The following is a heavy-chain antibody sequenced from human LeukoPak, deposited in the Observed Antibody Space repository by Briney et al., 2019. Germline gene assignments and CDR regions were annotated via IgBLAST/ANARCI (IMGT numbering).Heavy chain of an antibody. J-gene: IGHJ5*02. CDR1: GGSFSGYY. V-gene: IGHV4-34*01. Sequence: SETLSLACAVYGGSFSGYYWSWIRQPPGKGLEWIGEINHSGSTNYNPSLKGRVTISEDTSKNQFSLKLSSVTAADTAVYYCARQIRWLRYWFDPWGQGTLVTVSS. CDR3: ARQIRWLRYWFDP. D-gene: IGHD5-12*01. CDR2: INHSGST.